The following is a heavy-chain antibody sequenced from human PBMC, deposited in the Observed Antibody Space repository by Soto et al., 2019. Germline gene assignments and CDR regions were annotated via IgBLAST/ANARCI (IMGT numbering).Heavy chain of an antibody. CDR1: GFTFSSYG. CDR3: ARDSYYDILTGYYSAFDY. CDR2: IWYDGSNK. J-gene: IGHJ4*02. V-gene: IGHV3-33*01. Sequence: GGSLRLSCAASGFTFSSYGMHWVRQAPGKGLEWVAVIWYDGSNKYYADSVKGRFTISRDNSKNTLYLQMNSLRAEDTAVYYCARDSYYDILTGYYSAFDYWGQGTLVTVSS. D-gene: IGHD3-9*01.